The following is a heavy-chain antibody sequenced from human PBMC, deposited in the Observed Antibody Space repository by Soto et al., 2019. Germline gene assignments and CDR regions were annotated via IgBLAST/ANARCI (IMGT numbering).Heavy chain of an antibody. V-gene: IGHV1-18*01. J-gene: IGHJ6*02. CDR1: GYTFTSYA. CDR2: INADNGYT. CDR3: ARGGYYDSSGSRNYHYYGMNV. Sequence: ASVKVSCKASGYTFTSYAMHWVRQAPGQRLEWMGWINADNGYTKYAQKLQGRVYMTTDTSTKTAYMELRSLRSDDTAMYYCARGGYYDSSGSRNYHYYGMNVWGQGTTVTVSS. D-gene: IGHD3-22*01.